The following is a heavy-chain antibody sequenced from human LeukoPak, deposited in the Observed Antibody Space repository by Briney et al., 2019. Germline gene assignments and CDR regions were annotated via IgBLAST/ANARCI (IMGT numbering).Heavy chain of an antibody. CDR1: VITYSTSA. V-gene: IGHV1-58*02. J-gene: IGHJ6*03. Sequence: SVKVSCKACVITYSTSAIQWVRQARGKRLEGIGWVVVGSGKTKYAQKFQERVTITTNMPTSAVYMDLRALRYDDTAVYFCATQPPGYFPYMDVWGKGTTSTVSS. CDR3: ATQPPGYFPYMDV. D-gene: IGHD1-26*01. CDR2: VVVGSGKT.